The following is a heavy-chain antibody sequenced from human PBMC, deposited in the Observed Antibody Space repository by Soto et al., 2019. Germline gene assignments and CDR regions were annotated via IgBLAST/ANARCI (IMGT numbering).Heavy chain of an antibody. J-gene: IGHJ6*02. CDR3: ARDSMGVVIVRSPNYYYYGMDV. D-gene: IGHD3-3*01. CDR1: GGTFSSYA. V-gene: IGHV1-69*13. Sequence: GASVKVSCKASGGTFSSYAISWVRQAPGQGLEWMGGIIPIFGTANYAQKFQGGVTITADESTSTAYMELSSLRSEDTAVYYCARDSMGVVIVRSPNYYYYGMDVWGQGTTVTVSS. CDR2: IIPIFGTA.